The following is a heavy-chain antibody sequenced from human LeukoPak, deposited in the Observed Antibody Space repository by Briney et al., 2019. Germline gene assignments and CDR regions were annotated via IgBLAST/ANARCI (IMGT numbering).Heavy chain of an antibody. CDR1: GGTFSSYV. Sequence: SVKVSCKASGGTFSSYVINWVRQAPGQGLEWMGGIIPIFGTANYAQKFQGRVTITADKSTSTAYMELSSLRSEDTAVYYCARTAFEDLHYYYMDVWGKGTTVTVSS. V-gene: IGHV1-69*06. CDR2: IIPIFGTA. D-gene: IGHD3-3*02. CDR3: ARTAFEDLHYYYMDV. J-gene: IGHJ6*03.